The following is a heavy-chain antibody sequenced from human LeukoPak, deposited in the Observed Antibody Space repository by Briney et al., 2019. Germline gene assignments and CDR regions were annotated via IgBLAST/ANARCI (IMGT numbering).Heavy chain of an antibody. CDR2: INPNSGGT. D-gene: IGHD3-3*01. V-gene: IGHV1-2*02. Sequence: GASVKVSCKASGYTFTGYYMHWARQAPGQGLEWMGWINPNSGGTNYAQKFQGRVTMTRDTSISTAYMELSRLRSDDTAVYYCARVVTIFGVANRGYYFDYWGQGTLVTVSS. J-gene: IGHJ4*02. CDR1: GYTFTGYY. CDR3: ARVVTIFGVANRGYYFDY.